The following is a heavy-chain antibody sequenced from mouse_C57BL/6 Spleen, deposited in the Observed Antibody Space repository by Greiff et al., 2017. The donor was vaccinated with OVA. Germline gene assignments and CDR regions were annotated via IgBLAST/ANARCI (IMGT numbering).Heavy chain of an antibody. CDR1: GYTFTSYW. V-gene: IGHV1-55*01. CDR2: IYPGSGST. Sequence: QVQLQQSGAELVKPGASVKMSCKASGYTFTSYWITWVKQRPGQGLEWIGDIYPGSGSTNYNDKFKSKATLTVDTSSSTAYMQLSSLTSEDSAVYYCARPYDDYDGDWYFDVWGTGTTVTVSS. J-gene: IGHJ1*03. CDR3: ARPYDDYDGDWYFDV. D-gene: IGHD2-4*01.